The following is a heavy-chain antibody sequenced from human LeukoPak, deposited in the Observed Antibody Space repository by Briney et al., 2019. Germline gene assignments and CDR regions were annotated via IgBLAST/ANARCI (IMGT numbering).Heavy chain of an antibody. CDR1: AFTFTNYG. J-gene: IGHJ4*02. D-gene: IGHD3-16*01. CDR3: ARAGESRALLQH. Sequence: QPGGSLRLSCAASAFTFTNYGMNWVRQAPGKGLEWVSYISSTSSTIYYADSVKGRFTISRDNGKNSLYLQMNSLRVDDTALYYCARAGESRALLQHWGQGTLVTVSS. CDR2: ISSTSSTI. V-gene: IGHV3-48*01.